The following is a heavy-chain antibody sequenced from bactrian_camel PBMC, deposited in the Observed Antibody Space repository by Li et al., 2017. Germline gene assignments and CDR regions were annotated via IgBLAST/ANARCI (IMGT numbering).Heavy chain of an antibody. CDR3: AAEKGCDYSDYSQEDYFGY. Sequence: VQLVESGGGSVQTGGSLRLSCAASGYTYSNYCLAWFRQAPGKEREGVAAIDHDSSPSYAASVKGRFTISRDNAKNTVYLQMNNLRPEDTAIYYCAAEKGCDYSDYSQEDYFGYWGQGTQVTVS. CDR2: IDHDSSP. D-gene: IGHD4*01. V-gene: IGHV3S53*01. CDR1: GYTYSNYC. J-gene: IGHJ6*01.